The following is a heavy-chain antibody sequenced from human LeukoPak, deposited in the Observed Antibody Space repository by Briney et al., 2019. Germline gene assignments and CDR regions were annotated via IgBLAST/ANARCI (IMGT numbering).Heavy chain of an antibody. D-gene: IGHD3-22*01. V-gene: IGHV3-21*01. J-gene: IGHJ4*02. CDR2: ISSSSSYI. CDR3: ARDRSRAYYDSSEPFSD. CDR1: GFTFSSYS. Sequence: GGSLRLSCAASGFTFSSYSMNWVRQAPGKGLEWVSSISSSSSYIYYADSVKGRFTISRDNAKNSLYLQMNSLRAEDTAVYYCARDRSRAYYDSSEPFSDWRQGALVTVSS.